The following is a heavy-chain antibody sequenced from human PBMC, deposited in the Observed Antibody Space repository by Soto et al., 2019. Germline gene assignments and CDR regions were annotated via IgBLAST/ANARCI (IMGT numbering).Heavy chain of an antibody. J-gene: IGHJ6*02. CDR3: ARQWLLPNYYYGMDV. D-gene: IGHD3-22*01. Sequence: GESLKISCKGSGYSFTSYWIGWVRQMPGKGLEWMGIIYPGDSVTRYSPSFQGQVTISADKSISTAYLQWSSLKASDTAMYYCARQWLLPNYYYGMDVWGQGTTVTVSS. V-gene: IGHV5-51*01. CDR1: GYSFTSYW. CDR2: IYPGDSVT.